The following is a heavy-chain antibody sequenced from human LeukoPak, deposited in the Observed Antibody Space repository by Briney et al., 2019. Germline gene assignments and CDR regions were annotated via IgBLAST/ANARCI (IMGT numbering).Heavy chain of an antibody. CDR1: GFTFSSYW. Sequence: GGSLRLSCAASGFTFSSYWMHWVRQTPGKGLVWVSRIKTDGSPSNYADSVKGRFTISRDNAKNTLYLQMNSLRAEDTAVYYCARGGSPPEALGDTFDIWGQGTMVTVSS. J-gene: IGHJ3*02. CDR2: IKTDGSPS. D-gene: IGHD1-26*01. CDR3: ARGGSPPEALGDTFDI. V-gene: IGHV3-74*01.